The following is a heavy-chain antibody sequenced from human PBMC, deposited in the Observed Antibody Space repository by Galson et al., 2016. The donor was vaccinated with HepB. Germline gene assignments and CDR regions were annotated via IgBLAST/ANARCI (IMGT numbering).Heavy chain of an antibody. CDR1: GFTFSDAA. J-gene: IGHJ6*02. CDR3: VRGVSGTYYYYGMDV. Sequence: SVKVSCKASGFTFSDAAMQWVRQARGQRLEWIGWIVVGNGNTNYAQKFQEKVTITSDMSTSTAYMELSSLRSEDTAVYYCVRGVSGTYYYYGMDVWGQGTTVTVSS. V-gene: IGHV1-58*02. D-gene: IGHD1-26*01. CDR2: IVVGNGNT.